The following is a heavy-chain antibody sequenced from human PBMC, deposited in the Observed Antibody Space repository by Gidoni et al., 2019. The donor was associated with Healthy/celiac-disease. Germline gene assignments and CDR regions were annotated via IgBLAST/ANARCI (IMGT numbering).Heavy chain of an antibody. CDR2: INHSGST. CDR1: GGSFSGYY. D-gene: IGHD3-22*01. J-gene: IGHJ3*02. Sequence: QVQLQQWGAGLLKPSETLSLTCAVYGGSFSGYYWSWIRQPPGKGLEWIGEINHSGSTNYNPSLKSRVTISVDTSKNQFSLKLSSVTAADTAVYYCARDKDSSSGYYGAFDIWGQGTMVTVSS. CDR3: ARDKDSSSGYYGAFDI. V-gene: IGHV4-34*01.